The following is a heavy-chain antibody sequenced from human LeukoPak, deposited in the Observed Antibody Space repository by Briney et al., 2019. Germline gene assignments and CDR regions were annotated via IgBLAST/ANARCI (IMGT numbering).Heavy chain of an antibody. CDR2: IYTSGST. Sequence: SETLSLTCTVSGNSISSGDNYWSWIRQPAGKGLEWIGRIYTSGSTNYNPSLKSRVTISVDTSKNQFSLKLSSVTAADTAVYYCARVKSYYDSSGPNRFDYWGQGTLVTVSS. J-gene: IGHJ4*02. CDR3: ARVKSYYDSSGPNRFDY. D-gene: IGHD3-22*01. CDR1: GNSISSGDNY. V-gene: IGHV4-61*02.